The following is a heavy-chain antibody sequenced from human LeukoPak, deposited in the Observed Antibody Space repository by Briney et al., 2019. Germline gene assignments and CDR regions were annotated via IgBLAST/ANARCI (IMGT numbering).Heavy chain of an antibody. Sequence: PSETLSLTCTVSGGSISSSSYYWGWIRQPPGKGLEWIGSIYYSGDTYYNPSLKSRVTISLDTSKNHFSLRLSSLTAADTAVYFWGRGFSVSWPLGGFGGKETLVTVPS. CDR1: GGSISSSSYY. V-gene: IGHV4-39*07. CDR3: GRGFSVSWPLGGF. CDR2: IYYSGDT. J-gene: IGHJ4*02. D-gene: IGHD3-16*01.